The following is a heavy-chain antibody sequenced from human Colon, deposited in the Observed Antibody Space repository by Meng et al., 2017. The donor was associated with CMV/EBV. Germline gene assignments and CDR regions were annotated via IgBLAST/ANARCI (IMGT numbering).Heavy chain of an antibody. Sequence: ASVKVSCKASGFTFTDYYFYWIRQAPGQGLEYMGWINANSGATGCAQKFQGRVSMTRDTSISTIYMELGGLRPDDTAVYYCARDGVSSVTDLDYWGQGTLVTVSS. J-gene: IGHJ4*02. D-gene: IGHD6-19*01. CDR1: GFTFTDYY. CDR3: ARDGVSSVTDLDY. CDR2: INANSGAT. V-gene: IGHV1-2*02.